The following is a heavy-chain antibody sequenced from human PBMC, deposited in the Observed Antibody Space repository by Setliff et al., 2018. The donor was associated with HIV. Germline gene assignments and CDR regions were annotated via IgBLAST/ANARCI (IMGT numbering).Heavy chain of an antibody. V-gene: IGHV3-23*01. CDR1: GFTFSSYW. CDR2: IDGSSETI. D-gene: IGHD6-19*01. J-gene: IGHJ4*02. Sequence: PGGSLRLSCAASGFTFSSYWISWVRQAPGKGLEWVSGIDGSSETIHYADSVKGRFTISRDNSKNTLYLQMNSLRVVDTAVYFCAKNLYRSPWSPLDYWGQGALVTVSS. CDR3: AKNLYRSPWSPLDY.